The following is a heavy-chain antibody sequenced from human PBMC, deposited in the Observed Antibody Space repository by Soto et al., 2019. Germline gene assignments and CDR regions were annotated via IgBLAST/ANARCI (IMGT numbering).Heavy chain of an antibody. J-gene: IGHJ4*02. CDR3: ASALYYDSSGPIDY. V-gene: IGHV3-7*03. Sequence: GESLKISCAASGFTFSSYWMSWVRQAPGKGLEWVANIKQDGSEKYYVDSVKGRFTISRDNAKNSLYLQMNSLRAEDTAVYYCASALYYDSSGPIDYWGQGTLVTVSS. D-gene: IGHD3-22*01. CDR1: GFTFSSYW. CDR2: IKQDGSEK.